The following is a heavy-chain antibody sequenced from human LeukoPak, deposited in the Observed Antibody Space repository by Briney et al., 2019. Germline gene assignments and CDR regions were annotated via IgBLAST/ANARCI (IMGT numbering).Heavy chain of an antibody. CDR2: INHSGST. D-gene: IGHD2-21*01. CDR3: ARDVAYCGGDCYSNWFDP. Sequence: PSETLSLTCAVYGGSFSGYYWSWIRQPPGKGLEWIGEINHSGSTNYNPSLKSRVTISVDTSKNQFSLKLSSVTAADTAVYYCARDVAYCGGDCYSNWFDPWGQGTLVTVSS. J-gene: IGHJ5*02. CDR1: GGSFSGYY. V-gene: IGHV4-34*01.